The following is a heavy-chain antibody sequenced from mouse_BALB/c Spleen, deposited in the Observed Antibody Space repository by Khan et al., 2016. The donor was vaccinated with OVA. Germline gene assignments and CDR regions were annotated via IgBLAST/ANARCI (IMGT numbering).Heavy chain of an antibody. CDR3: ASLHYYGYVAY. D-gene: IGHD1-2*01. V-gene: IGHV4-1*02. CDR2: INPDSSTI. Sequence: EVKLLESGGGLVQPGGSLKLSCAASGFDFSRYWMTWVRQAPGKGLEWIGEINPDSSTINYTPSLKDKFIISRDNAKNTLYLQMSKVRSEDTALYYCASLHYYGYVAYWGQGTLVTVSA. J-gene: IGHJ3*01. CDR1: GFDFSRYW.